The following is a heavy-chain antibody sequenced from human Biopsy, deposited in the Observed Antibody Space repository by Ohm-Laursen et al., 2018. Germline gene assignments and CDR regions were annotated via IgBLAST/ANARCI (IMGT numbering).Heavy chain of an antibody. Sequence: SVKVFCKASGYSFTSYYMHWVRQAPGQGLEWMGMINPSGSTTSYPRIFQGRVTMTRDTSKSTVYMELSSLRSADTAVYFCARNTGWYGDLYYFDYWGQGTLVTVSS. CDR2: INPSGSTT. CDR1: GYSFTSYY. J-gene: IGHJ4*02. CDR3: ARNTGWYGDLYYFDY. V-gene: IGHV1-46*01. D-gene: IGHD6-19*01.